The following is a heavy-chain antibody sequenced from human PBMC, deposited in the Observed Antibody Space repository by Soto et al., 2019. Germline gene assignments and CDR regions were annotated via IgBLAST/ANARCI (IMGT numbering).Heavy chain of an antibody. CDR2: IYYSGST. D-gene: IGHD3-10*01. V-gene: IGHV4-59*01. J-gene: IGHJ3*02. Sequence: SETLSLTCTVSGGSISSYYWSWIRQPPGKGLEWIGYIYYSGSTNYNPSLKSRVTISVDTSKNQFSLKLSSVTAADTAVYYGARSLKGIRGDAFDIWGQGTMVTVSS. CDR3: ARSLKGIRGDAFDI. CDR1: GGSISSYY.